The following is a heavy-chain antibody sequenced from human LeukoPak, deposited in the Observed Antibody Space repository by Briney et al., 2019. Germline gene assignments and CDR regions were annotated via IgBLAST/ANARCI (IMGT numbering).Heavy chain of an antibody. CDR1: GFTFSDYY. Sequence: GGSLRLSCAASGFTFSDYYMSWIRQAPGKGLEWVSAISGSGGSTYYADSVKGRFTISRDNSKNSLYLQMNSLRAEDTAVYYCATRAPVMTTVTTGHGYWGQGTLVTVSS. CDR2: ISGSGGST. J-gene: IGHJ4*02. V-gene: IGHV3-23*01. CDR3: ATRAPVMTTVTTGHGY. D-gene: IGHD4-17*01.